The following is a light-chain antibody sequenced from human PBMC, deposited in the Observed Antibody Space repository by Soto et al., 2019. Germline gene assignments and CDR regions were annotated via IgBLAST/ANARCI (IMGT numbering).Light chain of an antibody. J-gene: IGLJ1*01. CDR3: QSYDSRLSGYV. CDR1: SSNLGAPYD. CDR2: GNN. V-gene: IGLV1-40*01. Sequence: QSVLTQPPSVSGAPGQTVIISCSGSSSNLGAPYDVNWFRQLPGTVPRLLIYGNNNRTSGVPDRFSGSKSGTSASLAITGLQAEDEADYYCQSYDSRLSGYVFGTGTKLTVL.